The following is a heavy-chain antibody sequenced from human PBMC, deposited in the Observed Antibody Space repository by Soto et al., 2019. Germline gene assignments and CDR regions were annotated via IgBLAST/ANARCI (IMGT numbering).Heavy chain of an antibody. CDR3: ASQTMGRFLEW. CDR2: IYYSGST. Sequence: SETLSLTCTVSGGSISSSSYYWGWIRQPPGKGLEWIGSIYYSGSTYYNPSLKSRVTISVDTSKNQFSLKLSSVTAADTAVYYCASQTMGRFLEWWGQGTLVTVSS. D-gene: IGHD3-3*01. J-gene: IGHJ4*02. CDR1: GGSISSSSYY. V-gene: IGHV4-39*01.